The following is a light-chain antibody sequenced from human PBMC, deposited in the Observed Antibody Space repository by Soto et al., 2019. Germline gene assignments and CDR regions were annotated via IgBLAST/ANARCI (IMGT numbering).Light chain of an antibody. CDR3: QQYNDWPRT. CDR1: QSVSSSY. J-gene: IGKJ1*01. Sequence: EIVLTQSPGTLSLPPGERATLSCRASQSVSSSYLAWYQQKPGQAPRLLIYGASTRATGIPARFSGSGSGTQFTLTISSLQSEDFAVYYCQQYNDWPRTFGQGTKVDI. CDR2: GAS. V-gene: IGKV3-15*01.